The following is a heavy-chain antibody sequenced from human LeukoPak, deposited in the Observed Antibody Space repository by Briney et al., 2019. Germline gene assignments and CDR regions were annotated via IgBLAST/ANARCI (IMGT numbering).Heavy chain of an antibody. CDR1: GYTFTSYG. D-gene: IGHD4-17*01. Sequence: GASVKVSCKASGYTFTSYGISWVRQAPGQGLEWRGWISAYNGNTNYAQKLQGRVTMTTDTSTSTAYMELRSLRSDDTAVYYCARVGGTTVTRYYFDYWGQGTLVTVSS. CDR3: ARVGGTTVTRYYFDY. J-gene: IGHJ4*02. V-gene: IGHV1-18*01. CDR2: ISAYNGNT.